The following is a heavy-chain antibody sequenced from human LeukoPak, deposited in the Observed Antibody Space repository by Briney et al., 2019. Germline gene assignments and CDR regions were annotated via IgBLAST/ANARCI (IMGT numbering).Heavy chain of an antibody. D-gene: IGHD2-15*01. CDR3: ARSCGTCSIDP. J-gene: IGHJ5*02. Sequence: PGGSLRLSCAASGFTFSDYYMSWIRQAPGRGLEWVGRIRNKADSYTTEYAASVKGRFTISRDDSKNSVYLQMNSLKTEDTALYYCARSCGTCSIDPWGQGTLVTVSS. CDR2: IRNKADSYTT. CDR1: GFTFSDYY. V-gene: IGHV3-72*01.